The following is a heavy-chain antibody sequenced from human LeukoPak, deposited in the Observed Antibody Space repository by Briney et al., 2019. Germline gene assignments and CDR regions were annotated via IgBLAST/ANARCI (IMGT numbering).Heavy chain of an antibody. D-gene: IGHD3-9*01. J-gene: IGHJ4*02. CDR3: ARESMDYDILTGYSAFDY. CDR2: INSDGSST. Sequence: PGGSLRLSCAASGFTSSSYSMNWVRQAPGKGLVWVSRINSDGSSTSYADSVKGRFTISRDNAKNTLYLQMNSLRAEDTAVYYCARESMDYDILTGYSAFDYWGQGTLVTVSS. V-gene: IGHV3-74*01. CDR1: GFTSSSYS.